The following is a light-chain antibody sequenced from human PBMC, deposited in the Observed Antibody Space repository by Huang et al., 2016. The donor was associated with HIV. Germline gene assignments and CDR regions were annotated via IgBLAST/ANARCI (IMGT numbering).Light chain of an antibody. Sequence: EIVLTQSPATLSLSPGERATLSCKASQSVSSSLAWYQQKPGQAPRLLIYDTSNRATGIPARFSGSDSGTDFTLTISSLEPEDFAVYYCQQRSNWPLFTFGPGTKVDIK. CDR2: DTS. CDR3: QQRSNWPLFT. V-gene: IGKV3-11*01. CDR1: QSVSSS. J-gene: IGKJ3*01.